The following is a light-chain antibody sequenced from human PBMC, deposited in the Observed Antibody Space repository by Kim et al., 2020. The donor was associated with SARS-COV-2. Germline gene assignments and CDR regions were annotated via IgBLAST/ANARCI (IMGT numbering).Light chain of an antibody. CDR2: AAS. CDR3: QQYYSYTLT. V-gene: IGKV1-8*01. CDR1: QGISSY. Sequence: AATGDRVTITCRASQGISSYLAWYQQKPGKAPKRLIYAASTLQSGVPSRFSGSGSGTDFTLTISCLQSEDFATYYCQQYYSYTLTFGPGTKVDIK. J-gene: IGKJ3*01.